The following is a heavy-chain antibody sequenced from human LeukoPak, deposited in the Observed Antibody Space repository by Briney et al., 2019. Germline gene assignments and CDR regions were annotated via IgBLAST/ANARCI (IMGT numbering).Heavy chain of an antibody. D-gene: IGHD6-13*01. Sequence: GGSLRLSCTASGFTFSSYDMHWFRQATGKGLEWVSAIGTAGDTYYPGSVKGRFTISRENAKNSLYLQMNSLRAGDTAVYYCARSIAAAGIIGAFDIWGQGTMVTVSS. CDR3: ARSIAAAGIIGAFDI. CDR1: GFTFSSYD. J-gene: IGHJ3*02. V-gene: IGHV3-13*01. CDR2: IGTAGDT.